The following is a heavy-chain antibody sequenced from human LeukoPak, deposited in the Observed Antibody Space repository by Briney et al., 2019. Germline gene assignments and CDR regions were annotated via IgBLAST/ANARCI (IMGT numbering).Heavy chain of an antibody. D-gene: IGHD2-21*02. V-gene: IGHV3-33*01. CDR1: GFTSSSYG. J-gene: IGHJ3*02. CDR3: ARAERHIVVVTANDAFDI. Sequence: PGGSLRLSCAASGFTSSSYGMHWVRQAPGKGLEWVAVIWYDGSNKYYADSVKGRFTISRDNSKNTLYLQMNSLRAEDTAVYYCARAERHIVVVTANDAFDIWGRGTMVTVSS. CDR2: IWYDGSNK.